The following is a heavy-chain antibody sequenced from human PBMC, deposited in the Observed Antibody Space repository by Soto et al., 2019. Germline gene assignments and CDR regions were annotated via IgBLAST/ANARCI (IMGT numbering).Heavy chain of an antibody. Sequence: ASVKVSCKASGGTFSSYTISWVRQAPGQGLEWMGRIIPILGIANYAQKLQGRVSLTTDTSSTTAYMELRSLTSDDTAVYYCARDLVPGYTDYSDYWGQGTLVTVSS. CDR1: GGTFSSYT. V-gene: IGHV1-69*04. CDR3: ARDLVPGYTDYSDY. D-gene: IGHD5-12*01. J-gene: IGHJ4*02. CDR2: IIPILGIA.